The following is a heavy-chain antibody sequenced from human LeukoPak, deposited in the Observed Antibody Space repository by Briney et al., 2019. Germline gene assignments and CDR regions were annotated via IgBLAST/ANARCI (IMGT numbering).Heavy chain of an antibody. V-gene: IGHV1-2*02. CDR3: ARGVKGLVPAAFNIW. CDR1: GYTFTDYY. J-gene: IGHJ3*01. Sequence: ASVKVSRKASGYTFTDYYMNWVRQAPGQGLEWMGWINPSSGGTNYLQKFQGRVTMTRDTSINTVFMELSRLTSDDTAVYYCARGVKGLVPAAFNIWGGQGTMVTVSS. CDR2: INPSSGGT. D-gene: IGHD2-2*01.